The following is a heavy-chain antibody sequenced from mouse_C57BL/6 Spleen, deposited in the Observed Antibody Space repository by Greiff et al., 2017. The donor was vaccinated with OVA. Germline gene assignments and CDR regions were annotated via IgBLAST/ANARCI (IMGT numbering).Heavy chain of an antibody. J-gene: IGHJ3*01. CDR3: ARDYSNFSWFAY. CDR2: ISDGGSYT. CDR1: GFTFSSYA. D-gene: IGHD2-5*01. Sequence: EVKLMESGGGLVKPGGSLKLSCAASGFTFSSYAMSWVRQTPEKRLEWVATISDGGSYTYYPDNVKGRFTISRDNAKNNLYLQMSHLKSDDTAMYYCARDYSNFSWFAYWGQGTLVTVSA. V-gene: IGHV5-4*01.